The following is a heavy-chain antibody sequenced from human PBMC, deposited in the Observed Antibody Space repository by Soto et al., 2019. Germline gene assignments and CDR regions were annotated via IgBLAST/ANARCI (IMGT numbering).Heavy chain of an antibody. J-gene: IGHJ6*02. CDR2: IIPIFGTP. V-gene: IGHV1-69*12. Sequence: QVQLVQSGAEVKKPGSSVKVSCKASGGTFSSYAISWVRQAPGQGLEWMGGIIPIFGTPNYAQKFQGRVTITADEATSTAYMELSSLRSEDTAVYDCASGRKDYSYSGMDVWGQGTTVTVSS. CDR1: GGTFSSYA. CDR3: ASGRKDYSYSGMDV.